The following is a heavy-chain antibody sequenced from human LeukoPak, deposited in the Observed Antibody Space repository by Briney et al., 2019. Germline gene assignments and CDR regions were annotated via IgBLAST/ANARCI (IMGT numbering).Heavy chain of an antibody. CDR2: ISYDGSNK. D-gene: IGHD3-22*01. V-gene: IGHV3-30-3*01. CDR1: GFTFSSYA. Sequence: PGGSLRLSCAASGFTFSSYAMHWVRQAPGKGLGWVAVISYDGSNKYYADSVKGRFTISRDNSKNTLYLQMNSLRAEDTAVYYCARTTEDHDSSGYYNAPFDYWGQGTLVTVSS. J-gene: IGHJ4*02. CDR3: ARTTEDHDSSGYYNAPFDY.